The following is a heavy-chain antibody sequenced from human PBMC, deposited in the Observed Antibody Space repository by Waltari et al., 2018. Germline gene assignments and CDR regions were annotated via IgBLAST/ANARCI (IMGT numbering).Heavy chain of an antibody. CDR1: GASATTDKSH. Sequence: QVQLQESGPGLVQPSQTLSLTCTVSGASATTDKSHWNWIRQPAGTGPERLGRVSNTGFTRNNASLKRRVTISLDTSTNQISLNLNSVTAADTAVYYCARDHIADRFDWLFNYGYFDVWGRGTLVTVSS. CDR3: ARDHIADRFDWLFNYGYFDV. J-gene: IGHJ2*01. D-gene: IGHD3-9*01. CDR2: VSNTGFT. V-gene: IGHV4-61*02.